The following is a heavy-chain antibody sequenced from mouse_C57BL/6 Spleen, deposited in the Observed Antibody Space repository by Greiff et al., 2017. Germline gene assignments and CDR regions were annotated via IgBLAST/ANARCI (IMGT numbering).Heavy chain of an antibody. V-gene: IGHV1-7*01. J-gene: IGHJ4*01. Sequence: VKLMESGAELAKPGASVKLSCKASGYTFTSYWMNWVQQRPGQGLEWIGYINPSSGYTKYNQKLKDKATLTADKSCSTAYMLLSSLTYEDSAVYYCARWEGSSYDYYAMDYWGQGTSVTVSS. CDR2: INPSSGYT. CDR3: ARWEGSSYDYYAMDY. D-gene: IGHD1-1*01. CDR1: GYTFTSYW.